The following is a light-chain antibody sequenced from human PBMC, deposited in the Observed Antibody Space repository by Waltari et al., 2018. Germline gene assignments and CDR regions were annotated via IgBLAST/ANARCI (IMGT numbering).Light chain of an antibody. CDR2: DAS. Sequence: EIVLTQSPATLSLSPGERATLSCRASQSVSSNLAWYQQKPGQPPRLLIYDASNRATGIPARFSGSGSGTDFTLTINSLEPEDFAVYYCQQRSNWPTFGPGTKVDFK. J-gene: IGKJ3*01. CDR3: QQRSNWPT. V-gene: IGKV3-11*01. CDR1: QSVSSN.